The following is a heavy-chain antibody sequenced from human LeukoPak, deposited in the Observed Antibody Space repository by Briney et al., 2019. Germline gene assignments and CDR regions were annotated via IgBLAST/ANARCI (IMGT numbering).Heavy chain of an antibody. CDR3: ARARDAFDI. V-gene: IGHV4-39*07. CDR1: GGSISSRSYY. CDR2: IYYSGST. J-gene: IGHJ3*02. Sequence: SETLSLTCTVSGGSISSRSYYWGWIRQPPGKGLEWIGSIYYSGSTYYNPSLKSRVTISVDTSKNQFSLKLSSVTAADTAVYYCARARDAFDIWGQGTMVTVSS.